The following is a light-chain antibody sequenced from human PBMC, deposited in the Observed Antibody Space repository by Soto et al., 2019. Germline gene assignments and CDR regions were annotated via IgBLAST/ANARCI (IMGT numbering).Light chain of an antibody. V-gene: IGLV2-23*02. Sequence: QSALTQPASVSGSPGQSITISCTGTSSDVGSYNRVSWYQQHPGKAPKLMIYEVSKRTSGVSNRFSGSKSGNTASLTISGLQAKDEADYYCCSYAGSSTSYVFGTGTKLTVL. J-gene: IGLJ1*01. CDR3: CSYAGSSTSYV. CDR1: SSDVGSYNR. CDR2: EVS.